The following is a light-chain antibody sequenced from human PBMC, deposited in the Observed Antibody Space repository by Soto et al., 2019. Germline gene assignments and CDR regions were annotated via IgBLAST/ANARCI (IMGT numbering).Light chain of an antibody. Sequence: DIVMTQSPDSLAVYLGERATIDCKASQSVLYSSNNKEYLAWHQQKPGQPPKLLVFWASTRASGVPDRFSGSGYGTDFTLTISSLRAEDVAVYFCQQYCATPFTFGGGTKVEIK. J-gene: IGKJ4*01. CDR1: QSVLYSSNNKEY. CDR3: QQYCATPFT. V-gene: IGKV4-1*01. CDR2: WAS.